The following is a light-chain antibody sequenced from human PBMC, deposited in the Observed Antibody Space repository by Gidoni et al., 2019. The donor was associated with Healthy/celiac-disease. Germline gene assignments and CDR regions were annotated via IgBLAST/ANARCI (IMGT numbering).Light chain of an antibody. J-gene: IGLJ3*02. CDR1: SSNIGSNT. CDR3: AAWDDSLNGWV. Sequence: QSVLTQPPSASGTPGKRVTISCSGSSSNIGSNTVNWYQQLPGTAPKLLIYSNNQRPSGVPDRFSGSKSATSASLAISGLQSEDEADYYCAAWDDSLNGWVFGGGTKLTV. CDR2: SNN. V-gene: IGLV1-44*01.